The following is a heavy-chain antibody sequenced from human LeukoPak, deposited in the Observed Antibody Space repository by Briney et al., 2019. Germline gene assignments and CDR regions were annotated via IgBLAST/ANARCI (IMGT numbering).Heavy chain of an antibody. Sequence: GGSLRLSCAASGFTFRSYAMSWVRQAPGKGLEWVSAISGSGDNTYYADSVKGRFTISRVNSKNTLYLQMNSLRAEDTAVYYCAKDRAGGSGILDYWGQGTLVTVSS. CDR1: GFTFRSYA. D-gene: IGHD3-10*01. V-gene: IGHV3-23*01. J-gene: IGHJ4*02. CDR2: ISGSGDNT. CDR3: AKDRAGGSGILDY.